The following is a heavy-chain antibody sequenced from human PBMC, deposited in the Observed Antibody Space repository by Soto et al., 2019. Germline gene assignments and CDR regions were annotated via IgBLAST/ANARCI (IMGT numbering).Heavy chain of an antibody. CDR3: ARGKDGRRAGTYYFDMDV. Sequence: EEQLVESGGGLVQPGGSLRLSCAASGFSFSAYWMTWVRQAPGKGLDWVANIKQDGSEKYYLDSLKGRFTISRDNAKNSVYLLMNSLRAEDTAVYYCARGKDGRRAGTYYFDMDVWGKGTTVTVSS. J-gene: IGHJ6*03. V-gene: IGHV3-7*01. CDR1: GFSFSAYW. CDR2: IKQDGSEK. D-gene: IGHD1-1*01.